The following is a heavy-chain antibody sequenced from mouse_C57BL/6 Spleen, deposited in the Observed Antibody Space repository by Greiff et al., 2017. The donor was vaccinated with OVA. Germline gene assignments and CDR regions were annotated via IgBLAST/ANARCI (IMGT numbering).Heavy chain of an antibody. D-gene: IGHD2-2*01. V-gene: IGHV1-52*01. J-gene: IGHJ1*03. CDR3: ARQIYYGYDWYFDV. Sequence: VQLKQPGAELVRPGSSVKLSCKASGYTFTSYWMHWVKQRPIQGLEWIGNIDPSDSETHYNQKFKDKATLTVDKSSSTAYMQLSSLTSEDSAVYYCARQIYYGYDWYFDVWGTGTTVTVSS. CDR2: IDPSDSET. CDR1: GYTFTSYW.